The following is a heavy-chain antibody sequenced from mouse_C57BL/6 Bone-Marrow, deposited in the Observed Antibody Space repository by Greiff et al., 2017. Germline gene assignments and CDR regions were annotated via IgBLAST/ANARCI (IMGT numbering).Heavy chain of an antibody. CDR3: AREGLEVDAEYVDV. CDR1: GYTFTSYW. Sequence: QVQLQQPGAELVKPGASVKMSCKASGYTFTSYWITWVKQRPGQGLEWIGDIYPGSGSTNYNEKFKSKATLTVDTSSSTAYMQLSSLTSEDAAVYYCAREGLEVDAEYVDVGGRGTAVTVSA. CDR2: IYPGSGST. V-gene: IGHV1-55*01. D-gene: IGHD1-1*01. J-gene: IGHJ1*03.